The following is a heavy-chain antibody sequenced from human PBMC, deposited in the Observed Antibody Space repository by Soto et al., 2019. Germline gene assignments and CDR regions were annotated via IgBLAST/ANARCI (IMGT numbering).Heavy chain of an antibody. Sequence: QVQLQESGPGLVKPSQTLSLTCTVSGGSISSGDYYWSWIRPPPGKGLERIGYIYYSGSTYYNPSLKSRVTISVDTSKNQFSLKLSSVTAADTAVYYCVRDRYTAGYAFDIWGQGTMVTVSS. CDR3: VRDRYTAGYAFDI. D-gene: IGHD5-18*01. V-gene: IGHV4-30-4*01. CDR2: IYYSGST. J-gene: IGHJ3*02. CDR1: GGSISSGDYY.